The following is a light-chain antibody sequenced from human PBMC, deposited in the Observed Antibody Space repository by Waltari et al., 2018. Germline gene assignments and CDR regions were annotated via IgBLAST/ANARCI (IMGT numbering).Light chain of an antibody. CDR3: QQYGDLPIT. Sequence: DIQMTQSPSSLSASLGDRVTITCQASQDISNFLNWYQQKPGKAPKLLIDGASSLQSGVPSRFSGSGSGTDFTLTISRLQPEDIATYFCQQYGDLPITFGQGTRLEIK. V-gene: IGKV1-33*01. CDR2: GAS. J-gene: IGKJ5*01. CDR1: QDISNF.